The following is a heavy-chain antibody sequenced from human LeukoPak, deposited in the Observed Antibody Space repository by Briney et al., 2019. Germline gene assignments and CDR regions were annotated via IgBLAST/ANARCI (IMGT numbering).Heavy chain of an antibody. V-gene: IGHV3-9*01. D-gene: IGHD6-19*01. J-gene: IGHJ4*02. CDR3: GKEGGSGWWNFDY. Sequence: GRSLRLSCAASGFTFDDYAMHWVRQAPGKGLEWISGISWNSGSIGYADSVKGRFTIYRDNDKNSLYLQMNSLRAEDTALYYCGKEGGSGWWNFDYWGQGTLVTVSS. CDR1: GFTFDDYA. CDR2: ISWNSGSI.